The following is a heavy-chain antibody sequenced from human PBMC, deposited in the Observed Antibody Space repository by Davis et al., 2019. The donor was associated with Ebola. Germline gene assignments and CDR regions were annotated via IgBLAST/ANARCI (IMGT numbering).Heavy chain of an antibody. V-gene: IGHV3-21*01. CDR2: ISSSSSYI. J-gene: IGHJ4*02. Sequence: PGGSLRLSCAASGFTFSSYAMSWVRQAPGKGLEWVSAISSSSSYIYYADSVKGRFTISRDNAKNSLYLQMNSLRAENTAVYYCARLFGVIPVFDYWGQGTLVTVSS. CDR3: ARLFGVIPVFDY. D-gene: IGHD3-3*01. CDR1: GFTFSSYA.